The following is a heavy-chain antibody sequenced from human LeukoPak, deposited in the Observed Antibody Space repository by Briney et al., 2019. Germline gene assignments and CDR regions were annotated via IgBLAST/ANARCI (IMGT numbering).Heavy chain of an antibody. CDR3: ARGGWGAYGGLGTDV. V-gene: IGHV3-21*01. CDR2: ISSSSSYI. Sequence: GGSLRLSCAASGFTFSSYSMNWVRQAPGKGLEWVSSISSSSSYIYYADSVKGRFTISRDNAKNSLYLQMNSLRAEDTAVYYCARGGWGAYGGLGTDVWGQGTTVTVSS. J-gene: IGHJ6*02. CDR1: GFTFSSYS. D-gene: IGHD3-16*01.